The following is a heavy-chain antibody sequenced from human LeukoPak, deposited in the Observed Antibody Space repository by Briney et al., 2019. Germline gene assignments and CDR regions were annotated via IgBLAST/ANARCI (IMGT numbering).Heavy chain of an antibody. Sequence: GGSLRLSCAASGFTFGTYAMHWVRQAPGKGLEWVSFISSSGGSPNYADSVKGRFTISRDNSENTLYLQMNSLRAEDTAMYYCAKDRSCQSTLGPHYWGQGTLVTVSS. CDR2: ISSSGGSP. J-gene: IGHJ4*02. CDR3: AKDRSCQSTLGPHY. V-gene: IGHV3-23*01. CDR1: GFTFGTYA. D-gene: IGHD5/OR15-5a*01.